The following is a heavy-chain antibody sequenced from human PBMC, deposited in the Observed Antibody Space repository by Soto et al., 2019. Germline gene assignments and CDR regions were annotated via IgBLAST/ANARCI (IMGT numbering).Heavy chain of an antibody. Sequence: PGGSLRLSCSASGFPLSSYGIRKVSQAPGNGLDLVAVISYDGSNKYYSASVKARFTISRDNSKKTLYLQMNSLRAEDAAVYYCARLAGQHLVTAWMAYWRQGDLVAVSS. CDR2: ISYDGSNK. CDR1: GFPLSSYG. V-gene: IGHV3-33*01. CDR3: ARLAGQHLVTAWMAY. D-gene: IGHD6-13*01. J-gene: IGHJ4*02.